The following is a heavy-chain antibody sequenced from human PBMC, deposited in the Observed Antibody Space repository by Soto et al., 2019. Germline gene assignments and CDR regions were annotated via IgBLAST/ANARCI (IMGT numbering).Heavy chain of an antibody. CDR2: SRNKGNSYTT. CDR3: TRWLSGWGD. D-gene: IGHD3-16*01. Sequence: EVQLVESGGGLVQPGGSLRLSCAASGFTLSDDYMDWVRQAPGKGLEWVGRSRNKGNSYTTGYAPSVKGRFTISRDDTQNSLYLQMNRPSTEDTDVYYCTRWLSGWGDWGQGPLVTVSS. V-gene: IGHV3-72*01. CDR1: GFTLSDDY. J-gene: IGHJ4*02.